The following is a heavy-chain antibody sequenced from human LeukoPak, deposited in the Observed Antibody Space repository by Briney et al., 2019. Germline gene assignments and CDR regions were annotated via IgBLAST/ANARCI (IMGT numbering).Heavy chain of an antibody. D-gene: IGHD6-6*01. CDR1: GYTFTGYY. Sequence: ASVKVSCKASGYTFTGYYIHWVRQAPGQGLEWMGWINPNSGGTNYAQKFQGRVTMTRDTSISTAYMELSRLRSDDTAVYYCARIAAAARPDIDYWGQGTLVTVSS. CDR2: INPNSGGT. CDR3: ARIAAAARPDIDY. J-gene: IGHJ4*02. V-gene: IGHV1-2*02.